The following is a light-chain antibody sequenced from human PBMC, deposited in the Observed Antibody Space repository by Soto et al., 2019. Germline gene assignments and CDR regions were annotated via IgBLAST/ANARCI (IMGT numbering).Light chain of an antibody. CDR3: CSYAGSLVV. Sequence: LTQPASVSGSPGQSITISCTGTSSDVGSYNLVSWHQQHPGKAPKLMIYEGSKRPSGVSNRFSGSKSGNTASLTISGLQAEDEADYYCCSYAGSLVVFGGGTQLTVL. J-gene: IGLJ2*01. CDR2: EGS. CDR1: SSDVGSYNL. V-gene: IGLV2-23*01.